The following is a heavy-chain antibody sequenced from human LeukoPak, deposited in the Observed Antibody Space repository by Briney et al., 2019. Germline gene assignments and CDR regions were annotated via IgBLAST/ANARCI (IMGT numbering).Heavy chain of an antibody. CDR3: ARRRYSSSSNYFDY. Sequence: PSETLSLTCTVSGGSISSRSYYWGWIRQPPGKGLEWIGSIYYSGSTYYNPSLKSRVTISVDTSKNQFSLKLSSVTAADTAVYYCARRRYSSSSNYFDYWGQGTLVTVSS. CDR2: IYYSGST. V-gene: IGHV4-39*01. D-gene: IGHD6-6*01. J-gene: IGHJ4*02. CDR1: GGSISSRSYY.